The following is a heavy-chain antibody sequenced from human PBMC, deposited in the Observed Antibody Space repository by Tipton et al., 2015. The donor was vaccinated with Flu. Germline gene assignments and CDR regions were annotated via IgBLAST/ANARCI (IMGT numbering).Heavy chain of an antibody. CDR1: GGSISSGSYY. J-gene: IGHJ4*02. CDR2: IYTSGST. V-gene: IGHV4-61*02. Sequence: TLSLTCTVSGGSISSGSYYWSWIRQPAGKGLEWIGRIYTSGSTNYNPSLKGRVTISVDTSKDQFSLKLSSVTAADTAVYYCARGVWFGELLPFDYWGQGTLVTVSS. CDR3: ARGVWFGELLPFDY. D-gene: IGHD3-10*01.